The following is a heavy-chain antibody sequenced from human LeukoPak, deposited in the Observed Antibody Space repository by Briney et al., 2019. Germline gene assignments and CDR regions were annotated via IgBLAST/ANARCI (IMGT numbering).Heavy chain of an antibody. CDR3: AKDLSSSSDY. D-gene: IGHD6-13*01. J-gene: IGHJ4*02. V-gene: IGHV3-9*01. Sequence: PGGSLRLSCAASGFTFDDYAMHWVRQAPGKGLEWVPGISWNSGSIGYADSVKGRFTISRDNSKNTLYLQMNSLRAEDTAVYYCAKDLSSSSDYWGQGTLVTVSS. CDR1: GFTFDDYA. CDR2: ISWNSGSI.